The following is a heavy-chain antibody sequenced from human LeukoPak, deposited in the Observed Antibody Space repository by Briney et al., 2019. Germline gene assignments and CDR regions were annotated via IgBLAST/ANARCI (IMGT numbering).Heavy chain of an antibody. V-gene: IGHV3-53*01. J-gene: IGHJ4*02. Sequence: GGSLRLSCAASGFTVSTNYMNWVRQAPGKGLEWVSVVYSGGSTYYADSVKGRFTISRDNSKNTLYLQMSSLGAEDTAVYYCARGGYSSGWYRDWGQGTLVTVSS. D-gene: IGHD6-19*01. CDR1: GFTVSTNY. CDR3: ARGGYSSGWYRD. CDR2: VYSGGST.